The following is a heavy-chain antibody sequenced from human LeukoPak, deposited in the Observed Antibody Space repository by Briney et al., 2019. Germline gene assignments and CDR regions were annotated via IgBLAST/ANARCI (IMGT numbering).Heavy chain of an antibody. CDR3: VKVAKYYYGSETYYFFEH. D-gene: IGHD3-10*01. J-gene: IGHJ4*02. CDR1: GFTFTTYW. Sequence: GGSLRLSCAASGFTFTTYWMSWVRHLPGKGLEWVANINQDGTEKYYVDSVKGRFTISRDNAKNSLDLQMNSLRVEDTGIYYCVKVAKYYYGSETYYFFEHWGQGTPVTASS. CDR2: INQDGTEK. V-gene: IGHV3-7*01.